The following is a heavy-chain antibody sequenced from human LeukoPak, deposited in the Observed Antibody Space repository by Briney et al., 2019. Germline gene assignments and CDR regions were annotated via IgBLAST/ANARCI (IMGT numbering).Heavy chain of an antibody. J-gene: IGHJ3*02. CDR2: IKQDGSEK. D-gene: IGHD1-26*01. V-gene: IGHV3-7*01. Sequence: GGSLRLSCAASGFTFSSYWMSWVRQAPGKGLEWVANIKQDGSEKYYVDSVKGRFTISRDNAKNSLYLQMNSLRAEDTAVYYCARVFGRWELLTGEFGGAFDIWGQGTMVTVSS. CDR1: GFTFSSYW. CDR3: ARVFGRWELLTGEFGGAFDI.